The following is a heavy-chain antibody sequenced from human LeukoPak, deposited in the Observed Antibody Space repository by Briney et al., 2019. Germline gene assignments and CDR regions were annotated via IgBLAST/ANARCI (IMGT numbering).Heavy chain of an antibody. CDR3: ARGGIAAAGTDY. Sequence: ASVKVSCKASGYTFTDYYMHWVRQAPGQGLEWMGWIIPKSGATNYEQNFQGRVTMTRDTSISTAYMDLSRLRSEDTAVYYCARGGIAAAGTDYWGQGTLVTVSS. V-gene: IGHV1-2*02. CDR2: IIPKSGAT. D-gene: IGHD6-13*01. CDR1: GYTFTDYY. J-gene: IGHJ4*02.